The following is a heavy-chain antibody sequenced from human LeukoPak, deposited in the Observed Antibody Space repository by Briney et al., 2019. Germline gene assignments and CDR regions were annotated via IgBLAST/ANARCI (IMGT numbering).Heavy chain of an antibody. D-gene: IGHD5-12*01. V-gene: IGHV3-43D*03. CDR2: ITWDGIVT. CDR1: GFTFDDYA. Sequence: PGGSLRLSCVATGFTFDDYAMNWVRQAPGKGLEWVSLITWDGIVTYYTDSVEGRFTISRDNSKNSLYLQMNSLRIEDTALYYCAKDRGGYSGFDYWGQGTLVTVSS. CDR3: AKDRGGYSGFDY. J-gene: IGHJ4*02.